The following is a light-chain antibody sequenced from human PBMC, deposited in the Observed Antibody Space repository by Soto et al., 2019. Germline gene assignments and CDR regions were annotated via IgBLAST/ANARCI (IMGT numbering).Light chain of an antibody. J-gene: IGKJ1*01. CDR2: SAS. CDR3: QQYNNWPWT. Sequence: EIVMTQSPATLSVSPGGRATLSCRASQSISDTFAWYQQKPGQAPRLLIYSASRRATGFPGRFSGSGSGTDFTLTISSLQSEDLAGYYCQQYNNWPWTFGKGTKVEIK. CDR1: QSISDT. V-gene: IGKV3-15*01.